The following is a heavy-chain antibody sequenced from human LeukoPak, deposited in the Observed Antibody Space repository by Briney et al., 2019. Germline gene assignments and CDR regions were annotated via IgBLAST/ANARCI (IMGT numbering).Heavy chain of an antibody. J-gene: IGHJ4*02. D-gene: IGHD5-24*01. CDR2: INPNSGGT. CDR1: GYTFTGYY. Sequence: ASVKVSCKASGYTFTGYYMHWVRQAPGQGLEWMGWINPNSGGTNYAQKFQGRVTMTRDTSISTAYMELSRLRSDDTAVYYCARVRDGYNYYFDYWGQGTLVTVSS. V-gene: IGHV1-2*02. CDR3: ARVRDGYNYYFDY.